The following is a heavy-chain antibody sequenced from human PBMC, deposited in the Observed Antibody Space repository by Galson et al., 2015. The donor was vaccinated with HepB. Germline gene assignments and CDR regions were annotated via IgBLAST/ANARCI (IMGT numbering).Heavy chain of an antibody. CDR2: IKQDQSEK. CDR3: ARDKAVAAGGYAFDT. CDR1: GFPFRSYW. V-gene: IGHV3-7*01. D-gene: IGHD6-19*01. Sequence: SLRVSCAASGFPFRSYWMTWVRQAPGKGLEWVATIKQDQSEKYYVDSVKGRFTISRDNAKNSLYLQMSSLRAEDTALYYCARDKAVAAGGYAFDTWGQGTMVTVSS. J-gene: IGHJ3*02.